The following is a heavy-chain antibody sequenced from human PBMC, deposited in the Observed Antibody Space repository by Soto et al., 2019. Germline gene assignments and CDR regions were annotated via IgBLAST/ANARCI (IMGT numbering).Heavy chain of an antibody. J-gene: IGHJ5*02. CDR2: IYYSGST. V-gene: IGHV4-31*03. CDR3: AREEGGGYDHRWFDP. CDR1: GGSISSGGYY. Sequence: QVQLQESGPGLVKPSQTLSLTCTVSGGSISSGGYYWSWIRQHPGKGLEWIGYIYYSGSTYYNPSLKSRVTISVETSKNQFSLKLRSVTAADTAVYYCAREEGGGYDHRWFDPWGQGTLVTVSS. D-gene: IGHD5-12*01.